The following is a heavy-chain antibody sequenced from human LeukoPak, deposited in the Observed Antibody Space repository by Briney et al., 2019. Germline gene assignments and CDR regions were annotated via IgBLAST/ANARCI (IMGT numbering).Heavy chain of an antibody. J-gene: IGHJ4*02. D-gene: IGHD6-13*01. Sequence: GGSLRLSCAASGFTFSSYAMSWVRQAPGKGLEWVSAISGSGDRTYYEDSVEGRFTISRDNSKNTLYLQINSLRADDTAVYYCAKDRTSSPAGYWGQGTLVTVSS. CDR2: ISGSGDRT. CDR3: AKDRTSSPAGY. CDR1: GFTFSSYA. V-gene: IGHV3-23*01.